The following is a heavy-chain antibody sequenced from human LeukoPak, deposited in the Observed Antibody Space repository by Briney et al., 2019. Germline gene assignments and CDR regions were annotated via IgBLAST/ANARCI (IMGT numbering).Heavy chain of an antibody. CDR1: GFTVSSNY. Sequence: PGGSLRLSCAASGFTVSSNYMSWVRQAPGKGLEWVSVIYSGGSTYYADSVKDRFTISRDNAKNSLYLQMSSLRAEDTAVYYCARVRDGYKPPKLSSYYYMDVWGKGTTVTISS. J-gene: IGHJ6*03. V-gene: IGHV3-53*01. D-gene: IGHD5-24*01. CDR3: ARVRDGYKPPKLSSYYYMDV. CDR2: IYSGGST.